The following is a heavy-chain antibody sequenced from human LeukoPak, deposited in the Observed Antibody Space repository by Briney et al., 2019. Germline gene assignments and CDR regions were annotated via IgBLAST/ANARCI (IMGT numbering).Heavy chain of an antibody. V-gene: IGHV1-46*01. D-gene: IGHD2-2*01. CDR1: GYTFTSYY. J-gene: IGHJ4*02. CDR3: ARDGSTSGAFDY. Sequence: ASVKVSCKASGYTFTSYYMHWVRQAPGQGLAWMGIINPSGGSTSYAQEFQGRVTMTRDTSTSTVYMELSSLRSEDTAVYYCARDGSTSGAFDYWGQGTLVTVSS. CDR2: INPSGGST.